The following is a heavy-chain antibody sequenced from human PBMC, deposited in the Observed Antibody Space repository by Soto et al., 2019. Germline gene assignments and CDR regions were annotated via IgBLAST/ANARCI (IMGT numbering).Heavy chain of an antibody. J-gene: IGHJ4*02. CDR3: ATDACCPVVDY. D-gene: IGHD6-19*01. CDR1: GGTFSSYA. V-gene: IGHV1-69*06. Sequence: SVKVSCEASGGTFSSYAISWVRQAPGQGLEWMGWINPSYGKANYSQKFQGRVTITGDTSTSTAYMELSSLRSEDTAVYYCATDACCPVVDYWGQGTLVTVSS. CDR2: INPSYGKA.